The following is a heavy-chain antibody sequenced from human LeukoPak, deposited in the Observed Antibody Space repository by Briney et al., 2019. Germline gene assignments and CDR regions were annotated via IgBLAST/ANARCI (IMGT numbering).Heavy chain of an antibody. CDR3: ASGLTVLRFLEWLVFGY. Sequence: ASVKVSCKASGDTFTDYYMHWLRQAPGQGLEWMGWISLSSGGTYYTQKFQDRVTMTRDTSLSTAYMELSRLRSDDTAVYYCASGLTVLRFLEWLVFGYWGQGTLVTVSS. CDR2: ISLSSGGT. J-gene: IGHJ4*02. V-gene: IGHV1-2*02. CDR1: GDTFTDYY. D-gene: IGHD3-3*01.